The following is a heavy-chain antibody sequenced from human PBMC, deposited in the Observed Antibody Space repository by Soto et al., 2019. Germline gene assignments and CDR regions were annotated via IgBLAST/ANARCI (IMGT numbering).Heavy chain of an antibody. J-gene: IGHJ4*02. D-gene: IGHD3-22*01. CDR1: GFTFSSYA. Sequence: QVQLVESGGGVVQPGRSLRLSCAASGFTFSSYAMHWVRQAPGKGLEWVAVISYDGSNKYYADSVKGRFTISRDNSKNTLYLQMNSLRAEDTAVYYCARDIARSDYYDSSGYDDYWGQGTLVTVSS. CDR3: ARDIARSDYYDSSGYDDY. CDR2: ISYDGSNK. V-gene: IGHV3-30-3*01.